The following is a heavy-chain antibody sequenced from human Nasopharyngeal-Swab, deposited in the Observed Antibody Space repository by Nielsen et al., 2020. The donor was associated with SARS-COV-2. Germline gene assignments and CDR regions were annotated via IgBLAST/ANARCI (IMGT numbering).Heavy chain of an antibody. CDR1: GGSISSYY. J-gene: IGHJ4*02. D-gene: IGHD2-2*01. CDR3: AREIKAYCSSTSCHDYFDY. V-gene: IGHV4-39*07. Sequence: SETLSLTCTVSGGSISSYYWGWIRQPPGKGLEWIGSIYYSGSTYYNPSLKSRVTISVDTSKNQFSLKLSSVTAADTAVYYCAREIKAYCSSTSCHDYFDYWGQGTPVTVSS. CDR2: IYYSGST.